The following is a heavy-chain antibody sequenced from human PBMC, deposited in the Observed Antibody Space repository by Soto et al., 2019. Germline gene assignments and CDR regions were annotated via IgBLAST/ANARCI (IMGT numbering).Heavy chain of an antibody. D-gene: IGHD1-26*01. Sequence: QVQLVESGGGVVQPGRSLRLSCAAAGFTFRTYGMNWVRQAPGRGLEWVAIISSDGRETYYADSVKGRFTISRDNSENTLYLQMNSLIVEDTAVYYCARQESGTDYWGRETLVTVSS. CDR1: GFTFRTYG. CDR2: ISSDGRET. J-gene: IGHJ4*02. CDR3: ARQESGTDY. V-gene: IGHV3-30*03.